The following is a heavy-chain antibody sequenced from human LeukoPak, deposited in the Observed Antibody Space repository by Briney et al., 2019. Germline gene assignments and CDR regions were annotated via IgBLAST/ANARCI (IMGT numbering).Heavy chain of an antibody. CDR3: ASALTTLEYFQH. V-gene: IGHV4-30-2*01. CDR2: IYHSGST. Sequence: SETLSLTCAVSGGSISSGGYSWSWIRQPPGKGLEWIGYIYHSGSTYYNPSLKSRVTISVDRSKNQFSLKLSSVTAADTAVYYCASALTTLEYFQHWGRGTLVTVSS. D-gene: IGHD4-17*01. J-gene: IGHJ1*01. CDR1: GGSISSGGYS.